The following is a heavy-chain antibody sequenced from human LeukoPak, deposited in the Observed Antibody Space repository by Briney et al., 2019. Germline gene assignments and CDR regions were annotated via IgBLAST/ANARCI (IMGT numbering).Heavy chain of an antibody. J-gene: IGHJ4*02. D-gene: IGHD2-2*01. V-gene: IGHV3-7*01. CDR1: GFTYSNYW. CDR3: ARALDSSSSRYQAFEE. Sequence: GGSLRLSCSASGFTYSNYWMSWVRQAPGKGLEWVANIKQDESEKYYVDSVKGRFIISRDNAKSSLYLQMNSLRAEDTAVYYCARALDSSSSRYQAFEEWGQGTLSPSPQ. CDR2: IKQDESEK.